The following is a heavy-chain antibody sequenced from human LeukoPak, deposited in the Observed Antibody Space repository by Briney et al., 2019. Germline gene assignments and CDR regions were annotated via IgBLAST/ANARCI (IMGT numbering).Heavy chain of an antibody. CDR1: GYSISSGYY. J-gene: IGHJ4*02. CDR2: IYHSGST. Sequence: PSETLSLTCTVSGYSISSGYYWGWIRQPPGKGPEWIGSIYHSGSTYYNPSLKSRVTISVDTSKNQFSLKLSSVTAADTAVYYCARDRSYCSGGSCSYYFDYWGQGTLVTVSS. D-gene: IGHD2-15*01. CDR3: ARDRSYCSGGSCSYYFDY. V-gene: IGHV4-38-2*02.